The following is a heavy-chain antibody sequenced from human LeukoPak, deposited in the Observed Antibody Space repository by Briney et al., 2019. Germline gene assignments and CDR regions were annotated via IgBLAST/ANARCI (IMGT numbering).Heavy chain of an antibody. CDR2: IKEDGSEK. V-gene: IGHV3-7*03. CDR3: AITWRSHERNYYFDY. D-gene: IGHD1-14*01. J-gene: IGHJ4*02. Sequence: PGGSLRLSCAASGFTFNSYWMNWVRQAPGKGLEWVAKIKEDGSEKYYVDSVKGRFTVSRDNAKNSLYLQMNSLRAEDTAVYYCAITWRSHERNYYFDYWGQGTLVTVSS. CDR1: GFTFNSYW.